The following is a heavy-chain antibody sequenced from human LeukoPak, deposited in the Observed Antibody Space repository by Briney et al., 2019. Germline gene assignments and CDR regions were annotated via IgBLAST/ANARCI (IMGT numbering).Heavy chain of an antibody. CDR3: AMALDY. CDR1: GFTLSNYL. CDR2: ISHSGSSI. J-gene: IGHJ4*02. Sequence: GGSLRLSCGASGFTLSNYLMNWVRQAPGKGLEWVSGISHSGSSIYYADSVKGRFTISRDNSKNTLYLQMDRLRVEDTAVYYCAMALDYWGQGTLVTVSS. V-gene: IGHV3-23*01.